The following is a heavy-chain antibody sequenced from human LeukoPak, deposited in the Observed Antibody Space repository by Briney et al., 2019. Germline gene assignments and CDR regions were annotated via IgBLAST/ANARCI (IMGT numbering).Heavy chain of an antibody. CDR2: INRDGSST. CDR3: ASAAGWESAY. J-gene: IGHJ4*02. D-gene: IGHD1-26*01. Sequence: GGSLRLSCAASGFTFSNFWMHWVRQTPGKGLVWVSRINRDGSSTNYVDSVKGRFTISRDNAKNSLYLQMNSLRAEDTAVYYCASAAGWESAYWGQGTLVTVSS. V-gene: IGHV3-74*01. CDR1: GFTFSNFW.